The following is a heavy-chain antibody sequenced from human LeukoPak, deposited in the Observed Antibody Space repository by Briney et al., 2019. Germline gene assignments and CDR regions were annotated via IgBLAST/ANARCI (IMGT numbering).Heavy chain of an antibody. J-gene: IGHJ6*03. D-gene: IGHD2-15*01. Sequence: PSETLSLTCTVSGGSISSSSYYWGWIRQPPGKGLEWIGSIYYSGSTYYNPSLKSRVTISVDTSKNQFSLKLSSVTAADTAVYYCARQRIYYYYYYMDVWGKGTTVTVSS. V-gene: IGHV4-39*01. CDR1: GGSISSSSYY. CDR3: ARQRIYYYYYYMDV. CDR2: IYYSGST.